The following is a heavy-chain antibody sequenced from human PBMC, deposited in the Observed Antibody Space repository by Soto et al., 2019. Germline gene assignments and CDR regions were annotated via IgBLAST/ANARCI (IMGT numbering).Heavy chain of an antibody. Sequence: SETLSLTCTVSGGSISSDYWSWIRRPPGKGLEWIGYIYYSGSTNYNPSLKSRVTISVDTSKNQFSLKLSSVTAADTAVYYCARVSFTGLTRVVDYWGQGTLVTVSS. CDR3: ARVSFTGLTRVVDY. J-gene: IGHJ4*02. V-gene: IGHV4-59*01. CDR1: GGSISSDY. CDR2: IYYSGST. D-gene: IGHD3-9*01.